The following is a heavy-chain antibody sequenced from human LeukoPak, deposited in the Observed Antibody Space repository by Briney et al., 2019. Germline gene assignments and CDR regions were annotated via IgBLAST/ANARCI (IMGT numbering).Heavy chain of an antibody. CDR2: MKPNSGNT. D-gene: IGHD3-3*01. Sequence: ASVKVSCKASGYTFTSYDINWVRQATGQGIEWMGWMKPNSGNTGNAQKFQGRVTMTRNTSISTAYMDLSSLRSEDTAVYYCARGGVVGIFGDIGGQGTMVTVSS. V-gene: IGHV1-8*01. J-gene: IGHJ3*02. CDR3: ARGGVVGIFGDI. CDR1: GYTFTSYD.